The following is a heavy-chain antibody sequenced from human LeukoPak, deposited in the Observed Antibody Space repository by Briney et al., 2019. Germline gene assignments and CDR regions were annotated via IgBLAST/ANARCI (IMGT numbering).Heavy chain of an antibody. CDR2: ISWNSGSI. Sequence: GGSLRLFCAASGFTFDDYAMHWVRQAPGKGLEWVSGISWNSGSIGYADSVKGRFTISRDNAKNSLYLQMNSLRAEDTALYYCAKGKRSGYYYVELDYWGQGTLVTVSS. CDR1: GFTFDDYA. D-gene: IGHD3-22*01. J-gene: IGHJ4*02. CDR3: AKGKRSGYYYVELDY. V-gene: IGHV3-9*01.